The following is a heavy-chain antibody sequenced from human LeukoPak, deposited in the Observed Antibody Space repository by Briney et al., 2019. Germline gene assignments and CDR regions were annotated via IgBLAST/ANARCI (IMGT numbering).Heavy chain of an antibody. CDR3: AKNYYDSSGHTDY. CDR1: GFTFSSYG. CDR2: KSYDGSNK. Sequence: GGSLRLSCAASGFTFSSYGMHWVRQAPGKGLEWVAVKSYDGSNKYYADSVKGRFTISRDNSKNTLYLQMNGLRAEDTAVYYCAKNYYDSSGHTDYWGQGTLVTVSS. J-gene: IGHJ4*02. V-gene: IGHV3-30*18. D-gene: IGHD3-22*01.